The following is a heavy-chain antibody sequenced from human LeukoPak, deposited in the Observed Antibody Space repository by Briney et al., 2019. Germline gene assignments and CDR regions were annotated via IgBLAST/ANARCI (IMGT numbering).Heavy chain of an antibody. J-gene: IGHJ4*02. CDR2: IWYDGSNK. CDR1: GFTFSSYG. V-gene: IGHV3-33*06. CDR3: AKDLEDTAMVLGY. D-gene: IGHD5-18*01. Sequence: PGGSLRLSCAASGFTFSSYGMHWVRQTPGKGLEWVAVIWYDGSNKYYADSVKGRFTISRDNSKNTLYLQMNSLRAEDTAVYYCAKDLEDTAMVLGYWGQGTLVTVSS.